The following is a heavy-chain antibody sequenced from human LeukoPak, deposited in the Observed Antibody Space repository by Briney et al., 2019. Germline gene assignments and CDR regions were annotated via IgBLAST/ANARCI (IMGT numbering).Heavy chain of an antibody. CDR1: GYTFTGYY. V-gene: IGHV1-2*02. CDR2: INPNSGGT. Sequence: ASVKVSCKAPGYTFTGYYMHWVRQAPGQGLEWMGWINPNSGGTNYAQKFQGRVTMTRDTSISTAYMELSRLRSDDTAVYYCATTTMVRNLYYYYYMDVWGKGTTVTISS. CDR3: ATTTMVRNLYYYYYMDV. D-gene: IGHD3-10*01. J-gene: IGHJ6*03.